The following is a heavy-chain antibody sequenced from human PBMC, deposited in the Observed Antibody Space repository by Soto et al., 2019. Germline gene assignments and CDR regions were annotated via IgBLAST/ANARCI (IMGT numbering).Heavy chain of an antibody. CDR2: IYYSGST. V-gene: IGHV4-61*05. CDR1: GGSIRRNNHY. D-gene: IGHD3-16*01. J-gene: IGHJ6*03. Sequence: SETLSLTSPVSGGSIRRNNHYWGWLRQPPGKELEWIAYIYYSGSTNYSPSLRNRLTVSVDTAKNQFSLKLTSVTAADTATYYCARTIDYGYMDVWGKGTTVTVSS. CDR3: ARTIDYGYMDV.